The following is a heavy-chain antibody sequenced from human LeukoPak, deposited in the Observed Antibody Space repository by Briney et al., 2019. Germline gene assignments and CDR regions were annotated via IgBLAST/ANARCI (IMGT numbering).Heavy chain of an antibody. J-gene: IGHJ4*02. V-gene: IGHV3-33*01. CDR3: VRGVGVSRFNYLDS. CDR1: GFTFSSFG. Sequence: GGSLRLSCAASGFTFSSFGMHWVRQAPGKGLEWVAVIWYDASNKYYADSVKGRFTISRDNSKNTLYLQMNSLRDDGTAVYYCVRGVGVSRFNYLDSWGQGTLVIVSS. CDR2: IWYDASNK. D-gene: IGHD6-13*01.